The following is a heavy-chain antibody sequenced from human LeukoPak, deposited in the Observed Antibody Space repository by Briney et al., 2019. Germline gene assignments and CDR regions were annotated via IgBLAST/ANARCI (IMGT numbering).Heavy chain of an antibody. CDR1: GGSISSGDYY. CDR2: IYYSGST. CDR3: ARQTRRKTYNSSSWLKNPDV. Sequence: SETLSLTCTVSGGSISSGDYYWSWIRQPPGKGLEWIGYIYYSGSTNYNPSLKSRVTISVDTSKNQFSLKLSSVTAADTAVYYCARQTRRKTYNSSSWLKNPDVWGQGTTVTVSS. D-gene: IGHD6-13*01. V-gene: IGHV4-61*08. J-gene: IGHJ6*02.